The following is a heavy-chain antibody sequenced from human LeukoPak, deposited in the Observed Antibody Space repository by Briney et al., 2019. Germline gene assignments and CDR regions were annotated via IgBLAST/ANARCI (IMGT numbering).Heavy chain of an antibody. CDR1: GYTFTSYD. CDR2: MNPNSGNT. D-gene: IGHD3-10*01. Sequence: GASVKVSCKASGYTFTSYDINWVRQATEQGLEWMGWMNPNSGNTGYAQKFQGRVTMTRNTSISTAYMELSSLRSEDTAVYYCASSRGMVRGVTRYYYYYGMDVWGQGTTVTVSS. V-gene: IGHV1-8*01. J-gene: IGHJ6*02. CDR3: ASSRGMVRGVTRYYYYYGMDV.